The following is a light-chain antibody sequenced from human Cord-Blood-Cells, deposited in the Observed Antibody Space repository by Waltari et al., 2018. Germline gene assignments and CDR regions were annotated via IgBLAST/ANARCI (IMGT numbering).Light chain of an antibody. CDR1: QSVSSN. CDR2: GAS. J-gene: IGKJ5*01. Sequence: EIVMMQSPATMSVSTGERATLSCRASQSVSSNLALYQHKPGESPRLRIYGASTRATGIPARFSGSGSGTEFTLTSSSLQSEDFAGYYCQQYNNWPPITFCQGTRREIK. V-gene: IGKV3-15*01. CDR3: QQYNNWPPIT.